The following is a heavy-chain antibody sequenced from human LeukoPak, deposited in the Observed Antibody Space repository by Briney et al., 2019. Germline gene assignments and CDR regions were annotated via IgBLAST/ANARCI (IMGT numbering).Heavy chain of an antibody. CDR2: IYSGGST. D-gene: IGHD3-10*01. V-gene: IGHV3-53*01. Sequence: GESLRLSCAASGFTVSSNYMSWVRQAPGKGLEWVSVIYSGGSTYYADSVKGRFTISRDNSKNTLYLQMNSLRAEDTAVYYCARVLARQWFDPWGQGTLVTVSS. CDR1: GFTVSSNY. J-gene: IGHJ5*02. CDR3: ARVLARQWFDP.